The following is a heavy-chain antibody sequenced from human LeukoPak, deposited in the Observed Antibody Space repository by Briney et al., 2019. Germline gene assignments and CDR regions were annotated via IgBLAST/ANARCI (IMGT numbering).Heavy chain of an antibody. CDR3: ARTLRMVRGNAFDI. J-gene: IGHJ3*02. D-gene: IGHD3-10*01. CDR1: GGSISSYY. V-gene: IGHV4-59*01. Sequence: SETLSLTCTVSGGSISSYYWSWIRQPPRKGLEWIGYIYYSGSTNYNPSLKSRVTISVDTSKNQFSLKLSSVTAADTAVYYCARTLRMVRGNAFDIWGQGTMVTVSS. CDR2: IYYSGST.